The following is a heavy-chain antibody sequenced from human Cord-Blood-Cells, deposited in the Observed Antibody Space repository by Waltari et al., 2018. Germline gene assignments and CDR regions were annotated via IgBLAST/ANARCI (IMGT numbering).Heavy chain of an antibody. D-gene: IGHD2-2*01. CDR2: SNHSGST. CDR1: GGSFSGYS. V-gene: IGHV4-34*01. Sequence: QVQLQQRGAGPLKPSETLALTCAVYGGSFSGYSWRWTSKPPGKGLEWIGESNHSGSTNYNPSLKSRVTLSVDTSKNQFSLKLSSVTAADTAVYCCARLYCSSTSCNFDYWGQGTLVTVSS. J-gene: IGHJ4*02. CDR3: ARLYCSSTSCNFDY.